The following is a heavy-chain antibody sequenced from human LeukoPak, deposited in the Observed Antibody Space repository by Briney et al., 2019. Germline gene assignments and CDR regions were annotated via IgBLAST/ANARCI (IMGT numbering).Heavy chain of an antibody. V-gene: IGHV4-59*01. D-gene: IGHD5-12*01. CDR2: IYYSWSS. J-gene: IGHJ4*02. CDR1: GGSISSYY. CDR3: ARSLGSGYDNCDY. Sequence: SETLSLTCTVSGGSISSYYWSWIRQPPGKGLDGIGYIYYSWSSNYNPSLKSRVTISVDASKNQYSLKLSSVTAADTAVYYCARSLGSGYDNCDYWGQGTLVTVSS.